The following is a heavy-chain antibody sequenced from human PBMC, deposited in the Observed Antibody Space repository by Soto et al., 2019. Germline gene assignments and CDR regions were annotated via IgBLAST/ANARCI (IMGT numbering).Heavy chain of an antibody. V-gene: IGHV3-9*01. CDR1: GFTFDDYA. Sequence: EVQLVESGGGLVQPGRSLRLSCAASGFTFDDYAMHWVRQAPGKGLEWVSGISWNSGSIGYADSVKGRFTISRDNAKNSLYLQMNSLRAEDTALYYCSGGSGLSDYWGQGTLVTVSS. D-gene: IGHD2-15*01. CDR2: ISWNSGSI. CDR3: SGGSGLSDY. J-gene: IGHJ4*02.